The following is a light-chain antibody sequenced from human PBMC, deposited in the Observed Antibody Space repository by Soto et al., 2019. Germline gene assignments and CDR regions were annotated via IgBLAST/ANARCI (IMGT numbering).Light chain of an antibody. CDR1: QSLITRY. Sequence: ELVLTQSPGTLSSFPGERATLSCRASQSLITRYLAWYQQKPGQTPSLLIYGASSTATGIPDWFGGSGSSTDLTLTISRLELEDFAADSCEQYGTSPTFGQGTRLLIK. CDR2: GAS. V-gene: IGKV3-20*01. CDR3: EQYGTSPT. J-gene: IGKJ5*01.